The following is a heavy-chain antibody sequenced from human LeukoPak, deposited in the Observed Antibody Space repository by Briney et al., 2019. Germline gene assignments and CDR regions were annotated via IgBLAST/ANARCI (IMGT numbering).Heavy chain of an antibody. V-gene: IGHV4-34*01. CDR1: GGSFSGYY. CDR3: ARGSYGGNPYYYYYYMDV. CDR2: INHSGST. D-gene: IGHD4/OR15-4a*01. Sequence: PSETLSLTCAVYGGSFSGYYWSWIRQPPGKGLEWIGEINHSGSTNYNPSLKSRVTISVDMSKNQFSLKLSSVTAADTAVHYCARGSYGGNPYYYYYYMDVWGKGTTVTVSS. J-gene: IGHJ6*03.